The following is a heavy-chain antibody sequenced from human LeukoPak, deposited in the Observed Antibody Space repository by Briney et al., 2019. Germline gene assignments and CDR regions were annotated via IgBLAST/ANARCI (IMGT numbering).Heavy chain of an antibody. CDR1: GFTLSSYA. V-gene: IGHV3-23*01. CDR2: ISGSGGST. D-gene: IGHD1-14*01. Sequence: GGSLRLSCGAPGFTLSSYAMSWVRQAPGKGLEWVSAISGSGGSTYYADSVKGRFTISRDNSKNTLYLQMNSLRAEDTAVYYCARPLTGDYVDYWGQGTLVTASS. J-gene: IGHJ4*02. CDR3: ARPLTGDYVDY.